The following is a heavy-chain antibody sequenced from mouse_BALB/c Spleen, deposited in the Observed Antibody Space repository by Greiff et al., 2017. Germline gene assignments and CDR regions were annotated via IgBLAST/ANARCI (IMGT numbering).Heavy chain of an antibody. Sequence: EVLLEESGGGLVEPGGSLTLSCAASGFTFSSYGMSWVRQTPDKRLELVATINSNGGSTYYPDSVTGRITISRDNAENTLYLQMSSLKSEDTALYYCARDRYNYAWFAYWGQGTLVTVSA. D-gene: IGHD1-1*01. CDR1: GFTFSSYG. V-gene: IGHV5-6-3*01. CDR2: INSNGGST. J-gene: IGHJ3*01. CDR3: ARDRYNYAWFAY.